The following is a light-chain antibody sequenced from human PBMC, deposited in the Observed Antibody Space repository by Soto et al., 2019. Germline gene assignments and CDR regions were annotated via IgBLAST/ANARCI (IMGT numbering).Light chain of an antibody. CDR1: SSDVGGYNY. Sequence: QSALTQPRSVSGSPGQSVTISCTGTSSDVGGYNYVSWYLQHPSKAPKVMIYDVSKRPSGVPDRFSGSKSGNTASLTISGLQSEDEADYYCCSFAGNYIYVFGTGTQLTVL. V-gene: IGLV2-11*01. J-gene: IGLJ7*01. CDR3: CSFAGNYIYV. CDR2: DVS.